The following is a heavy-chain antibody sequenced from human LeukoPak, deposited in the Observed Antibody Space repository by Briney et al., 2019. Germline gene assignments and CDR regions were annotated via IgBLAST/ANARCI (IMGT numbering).Heavy chain of an antibody. V-gene: IGHV4-34*01. D-gene: IGHD2-2*01. CDR2: INHSGST. J-gene: IGHJ6*03. CDR1: GGSFSGYY. Sequence: SETLSLTCAVYGGSFSGYYWSWIRQPPGKGLEWIGEINHSGSTNYNPSLKSRVTISVDTSKNQFSLKLSSVTAADTAVYYCARDRPAASGYYYYYMDVWGKGTTVTISS. CDR3: ARDRPAASGYYYYYMDV.